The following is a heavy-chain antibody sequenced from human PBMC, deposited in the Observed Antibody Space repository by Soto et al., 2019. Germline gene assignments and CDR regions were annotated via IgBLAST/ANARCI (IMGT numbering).Heavy chain of an antibody. CDR3: ARPYYYDSTSIRGYYYYGMDV. V-gene: IGHV1-8*01. CDR1: GYTFTSYD. Sequence: PPVKVSCKASGYTFTSYDINWVRQATGQGLEWMGWMNPNSGNTGYAQKFQGRVTMTRNTSISTAYMELSSLRSGDTAVYYCARPYYYDSTSIRGYYYYGMDVWGQGTTVTVS. CDR2: MNPNSGNT. D-gene: IGHD3-22*01. J-gene: IGHJ6*02.